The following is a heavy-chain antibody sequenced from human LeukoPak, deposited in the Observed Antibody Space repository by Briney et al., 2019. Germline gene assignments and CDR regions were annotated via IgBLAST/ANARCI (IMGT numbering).Heavy chain of an antibody. V-gene: IGHV5-51*01. CDR2: IYPGDSDT. CDR3: ARLQENRGPTEGF. J-gene: IGHJ4*02. CDR1: GYRFTRYW. Sequence: GQPLKISCQVFGYRFTRYWIGWGRQMPGKGLEWMGIIYPGDSDTRNSPSFQGQVTISADKSISTAYLRWSGLKASDTAMYSCARLQENRGPTEGFWGQGTLVTVSS.